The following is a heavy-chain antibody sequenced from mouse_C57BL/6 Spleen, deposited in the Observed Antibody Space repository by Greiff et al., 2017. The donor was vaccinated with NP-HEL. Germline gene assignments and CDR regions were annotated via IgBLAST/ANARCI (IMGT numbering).Heavy chain of an antibody. Sequence: VQLQQPGAELVKPGASVRLSCMASGYTFTSYWMHWVKQRPGQGLEWIGRIHPSDSDIHYNQKFKGKATLTADKSSITAYMQLSSLTSEDSAVYYFVMEIYYAYGLAMGYWGQRTPSTGSS. CDR3: VMEIYYAYGLAMGY. CDR1: GYTFTSYW. CDR2: IHPSDSDI. J-gene: IGHJ4*01. V-gene: IGHV1-74*01. D-gene: IGHD2-2*01.